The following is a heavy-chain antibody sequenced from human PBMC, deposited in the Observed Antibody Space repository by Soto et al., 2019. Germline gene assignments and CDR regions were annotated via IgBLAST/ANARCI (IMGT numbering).Heavy chain of an antibody. CDR2: ISAYSGNT. CDR1: GYTFSSFG. Sequence: QVQLVQSGAEVKKPGASVKVSCKASGYTFSSFGISWVRQAPGQGLEWMGWISAYSGNTDYAQNLQGRVTMTTDTSTTTASMELRSLRSDDTAVYFCVRVGAYCSSTSCFDYWGQGTLVTVSS. D-gene: IGHD2-2*01. CDR3: VRVGAYCSSTSCFDY. V-gene: IGHV1-18*01. J-gene: IGHJ4*02.